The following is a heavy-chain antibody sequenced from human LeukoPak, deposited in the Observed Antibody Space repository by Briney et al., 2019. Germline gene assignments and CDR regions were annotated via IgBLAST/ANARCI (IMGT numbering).Heavy chain of an antibody. V-gene: IGHV4-34*01. CDR3: ARGEITMVRGVITTYYYYYGMDV. CDR1: GGSFSGYY. Sequence: SETLSLTCAVYGGSFSGYYWSWIRQPPGKGLERIGEINHSGSTNYDPSLKSRVTISVDTSKNQFSLKLSSVTAADTAVYYCARGEITMVRGVITTYYYYYGMDVWGQGTTVTVSS. CDR2: INHSGST. J-gene: IGHJ6*02. D-gene: IGHD3-10*01.